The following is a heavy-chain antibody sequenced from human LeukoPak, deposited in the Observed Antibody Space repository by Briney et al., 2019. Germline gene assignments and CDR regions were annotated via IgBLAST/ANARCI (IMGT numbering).Heavy chain of an antibody. J-gene: IGHJ6*02. CDR3: ARRGYSYDLNVGYYYGMDV. Sequence: GESLKISFKGSGYSFTSYWIGWVRQMPGKGLEWMGIIYPGDSDTRYSPSFQGQVTISADKSISTAYLQWSSLKASDTAMYYCARRGYSYDLNVGYYYGMDVWGQGTTVTVSS. V-gene: IGHV5-51*01. CDR1: GYSFTSYW. D-gene: IGHD5-18*01. CDR2: IYPGDSDT.